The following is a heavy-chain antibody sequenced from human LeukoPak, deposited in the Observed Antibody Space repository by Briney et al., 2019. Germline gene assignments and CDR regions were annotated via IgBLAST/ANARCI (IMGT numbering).Heavy chain of an antibody. D-gene: IGHD5-12*01. CDR1: GFTFSNYW. CDR3: ARVLSGDDYLDY. J-gene: IGHJ4*02. CDR2: KKQNGREK. V-gene: IGHV3-7*01. Sequence: GGSLRLSCAASGFTFSNYWMSWVRQAPGKGLEWVANKKQNGREKYYVDSVKGRFSISRDNAKNSLYVQMNSLRAEDTAVYYCARVLSGDDYLDYWGQGTLVTVSS.